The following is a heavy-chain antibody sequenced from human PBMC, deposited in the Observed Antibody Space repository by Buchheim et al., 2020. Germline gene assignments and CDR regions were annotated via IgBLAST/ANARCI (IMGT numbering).Heavy chain of an antibody. CDR2: ISYDGSNK. V-gene: IGHV3-30*18. D-gene: IGHD4-11*01. J-gene: IGHJ6*03. Sequence: QVQLVESGGGVVQPGRSLRLSCAASGFTFSSYGMHWVRQAPGKGLEWVAVISYDGSNKYYADSVKGRFTISRDNSKNTLYLQMNSLRAEDTAVYYCAKAGGDATTVTTTILYYYYYMDVWGKGTT. CDR3: AKAGGDATTVTTTILYYYYYMDV. CDR1: GFTFSSYG.